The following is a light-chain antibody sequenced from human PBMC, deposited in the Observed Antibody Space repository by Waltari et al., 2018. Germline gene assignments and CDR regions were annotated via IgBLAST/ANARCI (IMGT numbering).Light chain of an antibody. J-gene: IGLJ3*02. Sequence: QSALTQPRSVSGSPGQSVTISCTGTSSDVGGYNYVSWYQHHPGKAPKLIIYDVTNRPSGVPDRLSASKSDNTASLTISGLQAEDEADYYCCSYAGSITFWVFGGGTKLTVL. CDR3: CSYAGSITFWV. V-gene: IGLV2-11*01. CDR2: DVT. CDR1: SSDVGGYNY.